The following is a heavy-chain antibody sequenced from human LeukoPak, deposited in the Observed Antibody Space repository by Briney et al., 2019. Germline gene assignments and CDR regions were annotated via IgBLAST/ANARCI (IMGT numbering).Heavy chain of an antibody. CDR3: ARAPIVGATDFDY. D-gene: IGHD1-26*01. CDR2: IIPILGIA. J-gene: IGHJ4*02. Sequence: SSVKVSCKASGGTFSSYTISWVRQAPGQGLEWMGRIIPILGIANYAQKFQGRVTITADKSTSTAYMELSSLRSEDTAVYYCARAPIVGATDFDYWGQGTLVTVSS. CDR1: GGTFSSYT. V-gene: IGHV1-69*02.